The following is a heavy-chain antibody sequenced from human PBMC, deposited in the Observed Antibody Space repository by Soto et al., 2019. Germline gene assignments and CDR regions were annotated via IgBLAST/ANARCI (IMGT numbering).Heavy chain of an antibody. CDR1: GFIFSNYA. CDR3: AKDTGRGGGSVFDY. J-gene: IGHJ4*02. Sequence: GGSLRLSCAPSGFIFSNYAMSWVRQARGKGLEWVSAISGSGADTYYTESVKGRFTISRDNFKNTLYLQMNSLRAEDTAVYYCAKDTGRGGGSVFDYWGQGTLVTVYS. CDR2: ISGSGADT. V-gene: IGHV3-23*01. D-gene: IGHD2-15*01.